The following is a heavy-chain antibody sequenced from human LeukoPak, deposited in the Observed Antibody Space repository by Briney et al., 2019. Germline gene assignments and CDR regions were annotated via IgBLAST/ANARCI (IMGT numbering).Heavy chain of an antibody. D-gene: IGHD6-13*01. CDR2: IKEDGSEK. V-gene: IGHV3-7*01. Sequence: GGSLRLSCAAYGFTFSSYWMTWVRQAPGKGLEWVANIKEDGSEKYYVDSVRGRFTISRDNAKYSLYLHMTSPRAEDAVVYDFARVDHRSSWGTDDCWGHGTLVTVSS. J-gene: IGHJ4*01. CDR1: GFTFSSYW. CDR3: ARVDHRSSWGTDDC.